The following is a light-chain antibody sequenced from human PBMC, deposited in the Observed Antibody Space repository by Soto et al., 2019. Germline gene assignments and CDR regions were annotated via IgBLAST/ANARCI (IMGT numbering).Light chain of an antibody. CDR3: QKYNSAPWT. J-gene: IGKJ1*01. CDR2: VAS. V-gene: IGKV1-27*01. Sequence: DIQMTQSPSSLSASVGDRVTITCRASQGISNYLAWYQQQPGKVPKLLIYVASTLQSGVPSRFSGSGSVTDFTLTISSRQPEDVATYYCQKYNSAPWTFGQGTKVEIK. CDR1: QGISNY.